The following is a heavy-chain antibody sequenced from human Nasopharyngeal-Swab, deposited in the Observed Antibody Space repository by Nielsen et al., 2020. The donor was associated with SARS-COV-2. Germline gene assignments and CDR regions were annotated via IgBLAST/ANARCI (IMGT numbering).Heavy chain of an antibody. D-gene: IGHD3-10*01. V-gene: IGHV3-74*01. J-gene: IGHJ6*02. CDR2: INSDGSST. Sequence: GGSLRLSCAASGFTFDDYAMHWVRQAPGKGLVWVSRINSDGSSTSYAASVKGRFTISRDNAKNTLYLQMNSLRAEDTAVYYCARDYRTYYYGSGYYYYYGMDVWGQGTTVTVSS. CDR3: ARDYRTYYYGSGYYYYYGMDV. CDR1: GFTFDDYA.